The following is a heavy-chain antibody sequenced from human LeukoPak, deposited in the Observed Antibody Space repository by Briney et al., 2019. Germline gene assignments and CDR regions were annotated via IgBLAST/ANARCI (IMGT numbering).Heavy chain of an antibody. J-gene: IGHJ6*03. Sequence: PGGSLRLSCAASGFTFSSYWMSWIRQPPGKGLEWIGEISHSGSTNYNPSLKSRVTISVDTSKNQFSLKLSSVTAADTAVYYCARRRGSYFYYYYMDVWGKGTTVTVSS. D-gene: IGHD3-16*01. CDR3: ARRRGSYFYYYYMDV. CDR2: ISHSGST. CDR1: GFTFSSYW. V-gene: IGHV4-34*01.